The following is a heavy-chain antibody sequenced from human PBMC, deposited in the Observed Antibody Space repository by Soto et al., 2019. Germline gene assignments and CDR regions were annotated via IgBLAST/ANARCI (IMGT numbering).Heavy chain of an antibody. CDR2: IYFSGST. CDR1: GGSIRSSV. Sequence: PSERLALTCTVSGGSIRSSVWSGFRQPPGKGLEWIGYIYFSGSTNYNPSLKSRVTISVDTPKNHFSLKLSSVTAADTAVYYCARDQGGGWKFDFLGRGTPVTVSS. J-gene: IGHJ4*02. D-gene: IGHD6-19*01. CDR3: ARDQGGGWKFDF. V-gene: IGHV4-59*01.